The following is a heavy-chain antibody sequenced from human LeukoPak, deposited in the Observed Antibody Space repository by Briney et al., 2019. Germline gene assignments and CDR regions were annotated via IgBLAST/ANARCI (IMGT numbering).Heavy chain of an antibody. CDR2: INPSGGST. J-gene: IGHJ2*01. CDR3: ARDGKMATISWYFDL. CDR1: GYTFTSYY. V-gene: IGHV1-46*01. D-gene: IGHD5-24*01. Sequence: GASVKVSCKASGYTFTSYYMHWVRQAPGQGLEWMGIINPSGGSTSYAQKSQGRVTMTRDTSTSTVYMELSSLRSEDTAVYYCARDGKMATISWYFDLWGRGTLVTVSS.